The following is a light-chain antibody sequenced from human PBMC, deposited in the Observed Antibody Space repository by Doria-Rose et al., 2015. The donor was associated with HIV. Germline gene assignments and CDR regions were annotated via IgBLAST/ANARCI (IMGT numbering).Light chain of an antibody. CDR3: QQYGSSPDT. J-gene: IGKJ2*01. CDR2: GAS. Sequence: TLSLTPGERATLSCRASQSVSSSYLAWCQQRPGQAPRLLIYGASSRATAIPDRFSGSGSGTDFTLTISRLEPEDFAVYYCQQYGSSPDTFGQGTKLEIK. CDR1: QSVSSSY. V-gene: IGKV3-20*01.